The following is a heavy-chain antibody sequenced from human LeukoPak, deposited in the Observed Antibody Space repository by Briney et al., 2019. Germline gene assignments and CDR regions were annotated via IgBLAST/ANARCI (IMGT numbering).Heavy chain of an antibody. Sequence: GGSLRLPCAASGFTFSSYAMSWVRQAPGKGLEWVSAISGSGGSTYYADSVKGRFTISRDNSKNTLYLQMNSLRAEDTAVYYCAKLGVRGVITPIDYWGQGTLVTVSS. D-gene: IGHD3-10*02. V-gene: IGHV3-23*01. CDR1: GFTFSSYA. CDR3: AKLGVRGVITPIDY. J-gene: IGHJ4*02. CDR2: ISGSGGST.